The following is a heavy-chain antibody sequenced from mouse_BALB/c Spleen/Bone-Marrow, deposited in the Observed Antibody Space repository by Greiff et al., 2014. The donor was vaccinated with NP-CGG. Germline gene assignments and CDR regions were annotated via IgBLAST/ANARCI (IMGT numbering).Heavy chain of an antibody. Sequence: VQLKESGAELVKPGASVELSCTASGFNIKDTYMHWVKQRPEQGLEWIGRIDPANGNTKYDPKFQGKATITADTPSNTAYLQLSSLTSEDTAVYYCARWEYYAMDYWGQGTSVTVSS. CDR3: ARWEYYAMDY. D-gene: IGHD4-1*01. V-gene: IGHV14-3*02. CDR2: IDPANGNT. J-gene: IGHJ4*01. CDR1: GFNIKDTY.